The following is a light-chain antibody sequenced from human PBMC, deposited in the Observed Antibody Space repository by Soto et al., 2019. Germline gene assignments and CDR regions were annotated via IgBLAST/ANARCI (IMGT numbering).Light chain of an antibody. CDR2: KAS. CDR1: QDIKNY. Sequence: DIQMTQSPSSLSASVVDRVTITCQASQDIKNYLNWYQQKPGKAPKLLIYKASSLESRVPTRFSGSGSGTDLTLTISSLQPEDFATYYCQQYNSYVVGPGTKVEIK. V-gene: IGKV1-5*03. J-gene: IGKJ3*01. CDR3: QQYNSYV.